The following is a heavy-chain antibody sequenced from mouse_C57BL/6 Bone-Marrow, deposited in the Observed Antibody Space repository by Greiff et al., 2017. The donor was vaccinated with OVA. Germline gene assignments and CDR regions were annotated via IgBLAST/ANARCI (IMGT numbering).Heavy chain of an antibody. CDR2: SRNKANDYTT. V-gene: IGHV7-1*01. J-gene: IGHJ1*03. D-gene: IGHD2-10*01. CDR1: GFTFSDFY. CDR3: ARDGLPGGYFDV. Sequence: EVKLVESGGGLVQSGRSLRLSCATSGFTFSDFYMEWVRQAPGKGLEWIAASRNKANDYTTEYSASVKGRFIVSRDTSQSILYLQMNALRAEDTAIYYCARDGLPGGYFDVWGTGTTVTVSS.